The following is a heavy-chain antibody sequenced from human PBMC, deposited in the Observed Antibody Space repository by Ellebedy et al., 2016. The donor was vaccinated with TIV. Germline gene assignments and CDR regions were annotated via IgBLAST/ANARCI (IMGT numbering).Heavy chain of an antibody. Sequence: GGSLRLSXAASGFTFSSYSMNWVRQAPGKGLEWVSYISSSSSTIYYADSVKGRFTISRDNAKNSLYLQMNSLRAEDTAVYYCARDQVPQYYYDSSGLHFDYWGQGTLVTVSS. V-gene: IGHV3-48*04. CDR1: GFTFSSYS. CDR3: ARDQVPQYYYDSSGLHFDY. D-gene: IGHD3-22*01. CDR2: ISSSSSTI. J-gene: IGHJ4*02.